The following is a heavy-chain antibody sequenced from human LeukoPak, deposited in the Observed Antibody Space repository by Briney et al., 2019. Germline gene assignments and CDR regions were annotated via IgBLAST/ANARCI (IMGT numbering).Heavy chain of an antibody. V-gene: IGHV4-34*01. CDR3: ARGGTYYGSGSYWFDP. Sequence: SETLSLTCAVYGGSFSGYHWSWLRQPPGKGLEWIGEINHSGSTNYNPSLKSRVTISVDTSKNQFSLKLSSVTAADTAVYYCARGGTYYGSGSYWFDPWGQGTLVTVSS. CDR1: GGSFSGYH. J-gene: IGHJ5*02. CDR2: INHSGST. D-gene: IGHD3-10*01.